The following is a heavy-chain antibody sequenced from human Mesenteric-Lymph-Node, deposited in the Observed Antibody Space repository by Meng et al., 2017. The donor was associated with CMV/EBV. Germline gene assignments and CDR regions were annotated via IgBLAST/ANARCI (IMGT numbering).Heavy chain of an antibody. J-gene: IGHJ4*02. CDR3: ARHALYSNSWDWDY. CDR2: IHDSGVT. CDR1: GGSITNYY. D-gene: IGHD2/OR15-2a*01. V-gene: IGHV4-59*01. Sequence: CTVSGGSITNYYWSWIRQPPGKGLEWIGYIHDSGVTNYNPSLKSRVSMSIDTSKNQFSLRLNSVTAADTAIYYCARHALYSNSWDWDYWGQGILVTVSS.